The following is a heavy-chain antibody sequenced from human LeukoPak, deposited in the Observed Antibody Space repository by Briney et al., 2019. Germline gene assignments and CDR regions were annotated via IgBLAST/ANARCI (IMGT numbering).Heavy chain of an antibody. Sequence: ASVKVSCKAFGYTFTSNYMHWVRQAPGQGPEWMGVISPSGGSTTYAQKFQGRVTMTRDTSISTAYMELSRLRYDDTAVYYCARPLRVTMVRGAAFRASSDFDPWGQGTLVTVSS. CDR3: ARPLRVTMVRGAAFRASSDFDP. J-gene: IGHJ5*02. D-gene: IGHD3-10*01. CDR2: ISPSGGST. CDR1: GYTFTSNY. V-gene: IGHV1-2*02.